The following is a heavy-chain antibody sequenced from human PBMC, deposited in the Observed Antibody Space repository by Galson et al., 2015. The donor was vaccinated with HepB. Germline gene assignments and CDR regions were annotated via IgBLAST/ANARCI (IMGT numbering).Heavy chain of an antibody. CDR3: AKVGNGWRD. Sequence: SLRLSCAASGFTFSIYEMNWVRQAPGKGLEGLSYISSSGTTIYYADSVEGRFTISRDNAMNSLSLQMNSLRAEDTAVYYCAKVGNGWRDWGQGTPVTVSS. V-gene: IGHV3-48*03. CDR1: GFTFSIYE. CDR2: ISSSGTTI. D-gene: IGHD6-19*01. J-gene: IGHJ4*02.